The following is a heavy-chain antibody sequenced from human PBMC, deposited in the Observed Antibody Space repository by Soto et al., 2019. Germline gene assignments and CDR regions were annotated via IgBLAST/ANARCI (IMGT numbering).Heavy chain of an antibody. V-gene: IGHV1-69*12. D-gene: IGHD4-17*01. CDR1: GGTVSSYA. CDR2: IIPIFGTA. CDR3: ARDSTTVTTLYLNYSYGMDV. J-gene: IGHJ6*02. Sequence: QVQLVQSGAELKKPGSSVKVSCKASGGTVSSYAISWVRQAPGQGLEWMGGIIPIFGTANYAQKFQGRVTITADESTSTAYMELSSLRSEDTAVYYCARDSTTVTTLYLNYSYGMDVWGQGTTGTVSS.